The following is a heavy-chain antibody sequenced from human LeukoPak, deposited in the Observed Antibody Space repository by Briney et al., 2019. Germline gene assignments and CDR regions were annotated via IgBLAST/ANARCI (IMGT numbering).Heavy chain of an antibody. CDR3: AQGRIAARPYNWFDP. Sequence: GGSLRLSCAASGFTFSSYGMHWVRQAPGKGLEWVAVISYDGSNKYYADSVKGRFTISRDNSKNTLYLQMNSLRAEDTAVYYCAQGRIAARPYNWFDPWGQGTLVTVSS. V-gene: IGHV3-30*18. D-gene: IGHD6-6*01. J-gene: IGHJ5*02. CDR1: GFTFSSYG. CDR2: ISYDGSNK.